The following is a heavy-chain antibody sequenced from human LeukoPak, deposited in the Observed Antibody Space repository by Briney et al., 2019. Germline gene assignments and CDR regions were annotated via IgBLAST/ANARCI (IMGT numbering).Heavy chain of an antibody. CDR2: IRTKANNYAT. J-gene: IGHJ4*02. V-gene: IGHV3-73*01. CDR3: ARPSQYGSGTDYYFDS. CDR1: GFMFSGSP. D-gene: IGHD3-10*01. Sequence: GGSLRLSCAASGFMFSGSPMHWVRQASGKGLEWVGHIRTKANNYATIYAASVKGRFTISRDDSKNTAYLQMNSLKTEDTAVYYCARPSQYGSGTDYYFDSWGQETLVTVSS.